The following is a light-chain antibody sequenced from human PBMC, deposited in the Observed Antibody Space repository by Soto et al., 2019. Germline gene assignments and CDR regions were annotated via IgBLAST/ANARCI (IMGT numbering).Light chain of an antibody. CDR2: GAS. J-gene: IGKJ1*01. V-gene: IGKV3-20*01. Sequence: EIVLTQSPGTLSLSPGERATLSCRASQSVSSSYLAWYQQKPGQAPRLLIYGASSRATGIPDRFSGSGSGTDFTLTSSRLEPEDSAVYYCQQYGSSPGTFGQRTKVEIK. CDR3: QQYGSSPGT. CDR1: QSVSSSY.